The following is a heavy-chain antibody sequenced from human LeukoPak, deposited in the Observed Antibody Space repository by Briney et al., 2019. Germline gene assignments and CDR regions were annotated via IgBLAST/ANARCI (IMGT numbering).Heavy chain of an antibody. CDR2: INSDGGST. J-gene: IGHJ4*02. CDR1: GFTFSSYW. V-gene: IGHV3-74*01. Sequence: GGSLRLSCTASGFTFSSYWTHWVGQAPGKGLVGVSRINSDGGSTSYADSVKGRFTISRDNAKNTLYLQVNSLRAEDTAVYYCARRIQGMAPYYFDYWGQGTLVTVS. D-gene: IGHD5-24*01. CDR3: ARRIQGMAPYYFDY.